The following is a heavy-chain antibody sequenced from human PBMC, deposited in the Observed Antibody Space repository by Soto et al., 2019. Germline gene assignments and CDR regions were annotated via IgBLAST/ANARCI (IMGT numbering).Heavy chain of an antibody. D-gene: IGHD2-2*03. V-gene: IGHV4-59*11. Sequence: LSLTCNVSGDSIKTHYWSWIRQPPGKGLEWIGYIYYSGSTLYNPSLKRRVTISVDTAKNQFSLRLNSVTAADTAVYYCASGWMAAFDNWGQGTLVTVSS. J-gene: IGHJ4*02. CDR3: ASGWMAAFDN. CDR2: IYYSGST. CDR1: GDSIKTHY.